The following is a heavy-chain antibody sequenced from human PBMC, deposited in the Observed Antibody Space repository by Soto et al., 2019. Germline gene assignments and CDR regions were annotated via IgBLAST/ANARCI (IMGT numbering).Heavy chain of an antibody. V-gene: IGHV1-69*13. CDR1: GGTFSSYA. Sequence: SVNVSCKPSGGTFSSYAISWVRQAPGQGLEWMGGIIPIFGTADYTQKFQGRVTITADESTSTAYMELSSLRSEDTAVYYCARGTGYYYGMDVWGQGTTVTVSS. CDR2: IIPIFGTA. J-gene: IGHJ6*02. CDR3: ARGTGYYYGMDV.